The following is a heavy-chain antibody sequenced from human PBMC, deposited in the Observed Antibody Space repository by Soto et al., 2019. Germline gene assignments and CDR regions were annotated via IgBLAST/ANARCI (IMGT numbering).Heavy chain of an antibody. J-gene: IGHJ4*02. CDR2: IDPTGGD. V-gene: IGHV4-31*03. D-gene: IGHD6-19*01. Sequence: QVQLQESGPGLVKPSQTLSLTCSVSGYSVSSGDFYWSWIRQHPGKGLEWLGFIDPTGGDHYNPSLKSRLNILIDTSNNQFSLRLNSVTAADTAVYYCATGQVAGPQADAAYLAYWGLGLLVTVSS. CDR1: GYSVSSGDFY. CDR3: ATGQVAGPQADAAYLAY.